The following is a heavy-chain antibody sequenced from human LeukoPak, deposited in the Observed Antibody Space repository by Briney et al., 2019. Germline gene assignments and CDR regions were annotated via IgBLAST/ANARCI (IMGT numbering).Heavy chain of an antibody. Sequence: PSETLSLTCTVSGGSISSGDYYWSWIRQPPGKGLEWIGYIYYSGSTYYNPSLKSRVTISVDTSKNQFSLKVSSVTAADTAVYYCAIAVYNDVWGSYRFGFDYWGQGKLVTVSS. CDR3: AIAVYNDVWGSYRFGFDY. CDR2: IYYSGST. CDR1: GGSISSGDYY. J-gene: IGHJ4*02. D-gene: IGHD3-16*02. V-gene: IGHV4-30-4*01.